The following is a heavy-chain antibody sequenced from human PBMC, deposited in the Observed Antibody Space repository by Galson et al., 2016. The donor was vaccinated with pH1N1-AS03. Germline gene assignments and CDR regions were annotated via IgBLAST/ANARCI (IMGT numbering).Heavy chain of an antibody. V-gene: IGHV3-30*02. Sequence: LRLSCAASGFTFNRYGMHWVRQAPGKGLEWVAFIRSDGSVKFYEDSVKGRFAISRDNSNNTLSLQMNSLRPEDTALYYCAKTVQYTSSWNPFDYWGQGTLVTVSA. CDR3: AKTVQYTSSWNPFDY. CDR1: GFTFNRYG. J-gene: IGHJ4*02. D-gene: IGHD6-13*01. CDR2: IRSDGSVK.